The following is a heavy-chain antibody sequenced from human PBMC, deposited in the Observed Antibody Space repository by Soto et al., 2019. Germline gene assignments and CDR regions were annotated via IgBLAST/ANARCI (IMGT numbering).Heavy chain of an antibody. J-gene: IGHJ4*02. V-gene: IGHV5-51*01. D-gene: IGHD3-9*01. CDR3: SRHGVGDILTGQPDY. CDR1: GYSFTSYC. CDR2: IYPGDSDT. Sequence: EVQLVQSGAEVKKPGESLKISCKGSGYSFTSYCIGWVRQMRGKGLEWMGIIYPGDSDTRYSPTFQGKVTISADKSISTAYLQLSSLKASDAAMYYYSRHGVGDILTGQPDYWGQGTLVTVTS.